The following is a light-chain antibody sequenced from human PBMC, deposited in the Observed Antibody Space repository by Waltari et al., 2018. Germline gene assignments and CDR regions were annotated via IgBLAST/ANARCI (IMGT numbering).Light chain of an antibody. CDR1: QRVSSNY. Sequence: EIVLTQSPGTLSLSPGERATLSCRASQRVSSNYLAWYQKRPGQAPRLLIHVSSNRATGIPDRFSGSGSGTDFTLTISRLEPEDFAVYYCQQYGRSWNTFGQGTKLEIK. CDR3: QQYGRSWNT. J-gene: IGKJ2*01. V-gene: IGKV3-20*01. CDR2: VSS.